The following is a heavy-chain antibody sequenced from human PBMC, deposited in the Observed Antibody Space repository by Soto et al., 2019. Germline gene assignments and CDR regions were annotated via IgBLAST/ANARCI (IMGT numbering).Heavy chain of an antibody. J-gene: IGHJ6*02. D-gene: IGHD3-16*01. CDR3: VMVANYVTTTPQHV. CDR1: GYIFVNYG. Sequence: QVQLVQSGDEVKKPGASVKVSCKASGYIFVNYGIAWVRQAPGQGLEWMGWISPYTGNTHSASKVQGRLTMTTDTSTSTAYMHLGSLTSADTAVYYCVMVANYVTTTPQHVWGQGTTVTVSS. V-gene: IGHV1-18*01. CDR2: ISPYTGNT.